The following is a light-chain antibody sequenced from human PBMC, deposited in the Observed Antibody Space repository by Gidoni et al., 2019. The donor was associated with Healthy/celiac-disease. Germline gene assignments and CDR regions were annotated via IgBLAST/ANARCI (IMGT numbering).Light chain of an antibody. V-gene: IGKV1-9*01. CDR3: QQLNSYPHT. Sequence: QFTPSPSSLSASVGDRVTITCRASQGISSYLAWYQQKPGKAPKLLIYAASTLQSGVPSRFSGSGSGTDFTLTISSLQPEDFATYYCQQLNSYPHTFGQGTKLEIK. J-gene: IGKJ2*01. CDR1: QGISSY. CDR2: AAS.